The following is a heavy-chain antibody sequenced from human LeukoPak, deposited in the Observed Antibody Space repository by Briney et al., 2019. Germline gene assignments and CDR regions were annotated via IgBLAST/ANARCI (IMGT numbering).Heavy chain of an antibody. CDR2: IHTSGST. Sequence: PSETLSLTCTVSGDSISNHYWGWVRQPAGKGLEWIGRIHTSGSTNYNPSLKSRVTISVDTSKNQFSLKLSSVTAADTAVYYCARSSITMVRGVRYYYYMDVWGKGTTVTVSS. CDR3: ARSSITMVRGVRYYYYMDV. J-gene: IGHJ6*03. CDR1: GDSISNHY. D-gene: IGHD3-10*01. V-gene: IGHV4-4*07.